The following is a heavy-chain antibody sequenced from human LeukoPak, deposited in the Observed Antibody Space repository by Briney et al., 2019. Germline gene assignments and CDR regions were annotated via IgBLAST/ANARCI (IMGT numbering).Heavy chain of an antibody. Sequence: GGSLRLSCAASGFTFSSYGMHWVRQAPGKGLEWVAVIWYDGSNKYYADSVKGRFTISRDNSKNTLYLQMNSLRAEDTAVYYCARVFPTHYYYGMDVWGQGTTVTVSS. CDR2: IWYDGSNK. J-gene: IGHJ6*02. CDR1: GFTFSSYG. V-gene: IGHV3-33*08. CDR3: ARVFPTHYYYGMDV. D-gene: IGHD1-1*01.